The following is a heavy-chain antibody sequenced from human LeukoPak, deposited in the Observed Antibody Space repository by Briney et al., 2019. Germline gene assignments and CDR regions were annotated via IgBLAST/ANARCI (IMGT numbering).Heavy chain of an antibody. CDR3: AKAPAVAGIYYFDY. V-gene: IGHV3-23*01. Sequence: GGTLRLSCAASGFTFSSYGMSWVRQAPGKGLEWVSGISGSGGSTYYADSVKGRFTISRDNSKNTLYLQMNSLRAEGTAVYYCAKAPAVAGIYYFDYWGQGTLVTVSS. D-gene: IGHD6-19*01. CDR1: GFTFSSYG. CDR2: ISGSGGST. J-gene: IGHJ4*02.